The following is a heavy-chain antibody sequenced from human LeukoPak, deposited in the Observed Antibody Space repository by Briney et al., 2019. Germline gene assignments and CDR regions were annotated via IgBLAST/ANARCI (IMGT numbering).Heavy chain of an antibody. J-gene: IGHJ4*02. Sequence: GGSLRLSCAASGFTFSSSAMSWVRQAPGKGLEWVSAISGSGGSTYYADSVKGRFTISRDNSKNTLYLQMNSLRAEDTAVYYCAKDSLPTTGIYDSSGYPDYWGQGTLVTVSS. CDR2: ISGSGGST. D-gene: IGHD3-22*01. CDR1: GFTFSSSA. CDR3: AKDSLPTTGIYDSSGYPDY. V-gene: IGHV3-23*01.